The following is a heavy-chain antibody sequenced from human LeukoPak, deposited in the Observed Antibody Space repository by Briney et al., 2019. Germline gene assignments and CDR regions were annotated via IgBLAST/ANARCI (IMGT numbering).Heavy chain of an antibody. CDR3: ARVSIGWYSFDY. Sequence: GGSLRLSCAASGFTFSTYWMHWVRQAPGKGLVWVSRINPDGTTTSYADSVKGRFTISRDNAKDTVYLQMNSLRAEDTAVYYCARVSIGWYSFDYWGQGALVTVSS. CDR2: INPDGTTT. J-gene: IGHJ4*02. CDR1: GFTFSTYW. V-gene: IGHV3-74*01. D-gene: IGHD6-19*01.